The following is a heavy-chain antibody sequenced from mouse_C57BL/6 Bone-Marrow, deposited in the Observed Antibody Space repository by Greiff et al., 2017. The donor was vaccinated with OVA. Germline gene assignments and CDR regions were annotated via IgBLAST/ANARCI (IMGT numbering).Heavy chain of an antibody. D-gene: IGHD2-3*01. V-gene: IGHV1-81*01. CDR1: GYTFTSYG. CDR3: ARWDGYYDWYFDV. J-gene: IGHJ1*03. CDR2: IYPRSGNT. Sequence: QVQLQQSGAELARPGASVKLSCKASGYTFTSYGISWVKQRTGQGLEWIGEIYPRSGNTYYNEKFKGKATLTADKSSSTAYMELRSLTSEDSAVYFCARWDGYYDWYFDVWGTGTTVTVSS.